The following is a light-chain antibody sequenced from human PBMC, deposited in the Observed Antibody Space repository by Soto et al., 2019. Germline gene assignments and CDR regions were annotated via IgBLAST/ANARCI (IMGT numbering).Light chain of an antibody. J-gene: IGKJ5*01. CDR3: QQYNNSTLT. CDR1: QSVSSN. CDR2: GAS. Sequence: EVVMRQSPATLSVSPGERATLSCRASQSVSSNLAWYQQKPGQAPRLXIYGASTRATGILARFSGSGAGTDFTLTISSLQSEDFAVYYCQQYNNSTLTFGQGTRLEIK. V-gene: IGKV3-15*01.